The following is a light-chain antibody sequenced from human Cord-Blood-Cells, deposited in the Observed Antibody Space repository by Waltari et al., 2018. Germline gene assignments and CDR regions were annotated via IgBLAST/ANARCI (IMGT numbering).Light chain of an antibody. CDR2: EGS. CDR3: CSYAGSSTVV. J-gene: IGLJ2*01. CDR1: SSDVGSYNL. Sequence: QSALTQPASVSGSPGQSITISCTGTSSDVGSYNLVSWYQQHPGKAPKLMIYEGSKRPSCVSNRFSGSKAGNTASQTISGLQAEDEADYYCCSYAGSSTVVFGGGTKLTVL. V-gene: IGLV2-23*01.